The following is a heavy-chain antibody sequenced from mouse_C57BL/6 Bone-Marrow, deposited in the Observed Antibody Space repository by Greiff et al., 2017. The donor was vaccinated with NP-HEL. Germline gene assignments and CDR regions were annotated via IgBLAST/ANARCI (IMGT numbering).Heavy chain of an antibody. CDR2: IDPSDSYT. J-gene: IGHJ3*01. CDR3: ALYGYDDGAWFAY. Sequence: VQLQQPGAELVMPGASVKLSCKASGYTFTSYWMHWVKQRPGQGLAWIGEIDPSDSYTNYNQKFKGKSTLTVDKSSSTAYMQLSSLTSEDSAVYYCALYGYDDGAWFAYWGQGTLVTVSA. D-gene: IGHD2-2*01. CDR1: GYTFTSYW. V-gene: IGHV1-69*01.